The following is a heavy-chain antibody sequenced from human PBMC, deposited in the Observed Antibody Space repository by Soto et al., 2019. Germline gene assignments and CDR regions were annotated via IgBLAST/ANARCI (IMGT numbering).Heavy chain of an antibody. J-gene: IGHJ5*02. CDR2: VNSDGTGT. CDR3: ARGDPAYGYGKVDL. CDR1: GFTFTMYW. D-gene: IGHD5-18*01. V-gene: IGHV3-74*01. Sequence: PVGTLRLSCEASGFTFTMYWMHWVRTAPGKGLVWVSRVNSDGTGTTYADSVKGRFTVSRDNAKNSVFLQMDSLRAEDAGVYFCARGDPAYGYGKVDLWGQGTRVTVAS.